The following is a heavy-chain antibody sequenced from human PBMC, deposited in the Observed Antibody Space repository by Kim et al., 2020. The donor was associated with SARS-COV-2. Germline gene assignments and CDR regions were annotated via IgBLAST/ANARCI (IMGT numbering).Heavy chain of an antibody. CDR3: AKDYVEMATMRGFDY. V-gene: IGHV3-43*01. CDR1: GFTFDDYT. CDR2: ISWDGGST. D-gene: IGHD5-12*01. Sequence: GGSLRLSCAASGFTFDDYTMHWVRQAPGKGLEWVSLISWDGGSTYYADSVKGRFTISRDNSKNSLYLQMNSLRTEDTALYYCAKDYVEMATMRGFDYWGQGTLVTVSS. J-gene: IGHJ4*02.